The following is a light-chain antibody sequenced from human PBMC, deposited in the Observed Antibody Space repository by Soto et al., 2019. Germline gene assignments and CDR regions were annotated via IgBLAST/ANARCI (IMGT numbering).Light chain of an antibody. J-gene: IGLJ1*01. V-gene: IGLV2-14*01. Sequence: TQPAWVSGSPGQSSTISCTGTISDVGGYNSVCWYQQHPGKAPKLVIYEVTNRPSGISSRFSGSKSGNTASLTISGLQAEDEADYYCRSYTSSSTRVFGTGTKVTVL. CDR1: ISDVGGYNS. CDR3: RSYTSSSTRV. CDR2: EVT.